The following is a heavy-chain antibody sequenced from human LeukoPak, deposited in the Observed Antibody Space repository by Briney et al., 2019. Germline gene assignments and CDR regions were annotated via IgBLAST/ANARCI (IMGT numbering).Heavy chain of an antibody. J-gene: IGHJ4*02. CDR3: ARSGMGEVGRSLDY. D-gene: IGHD3-16*01. CDR2: ISVYNSNT. V-gene: IGHV1-18*01. CDR1: ASSFTCCD. Sequence: ASVNLSLKCSASSFTCCDISWVWQPPAPGQELMGLISVYNSNTNYAHKVKGRFTMTTDTSTSTVYMELRSLRSDDTAVYYCARSGMGEVGRSLDYWGQGTLVTVSS.